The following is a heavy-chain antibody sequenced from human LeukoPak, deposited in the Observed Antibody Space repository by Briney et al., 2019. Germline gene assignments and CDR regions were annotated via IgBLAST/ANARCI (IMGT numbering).Heavy chain of an antibody. CDR2: ISGSGGRT. CDR1: GFTFSTFG. J-gene: IGHJ4*02. CDR3: VAVAATGLDY. V-gene: IGHV3-23*01. Sequence: GGSLRLSCAASGFTFSTFGMSWVRQAPGKGLEWVSGISGSGGRTYYTDSVKGRFTISRDNSKKMIYLHMHSVRGEDTAVYYCVAVAATGLDYWGQGTLVSVSS. D-gene: IGHD6-19*01.